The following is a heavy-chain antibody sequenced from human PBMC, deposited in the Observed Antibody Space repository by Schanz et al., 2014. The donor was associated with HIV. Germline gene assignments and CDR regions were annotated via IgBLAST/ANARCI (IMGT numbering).Heavy chain of an antibody. CDR1: GFSFDTFG. D-gene: IGHD3-22*01. J-gene: IGHJ6*02. V-gene: IGHV3-30*18. CDR3: AKDRNYYDSRYRGKGNYYYYYGMDV. Sequence: QVQLVESGGGVVQPGRSLRLSCAGSGFSFDTFGIHWVRQAPGKGLEWVAVISYDGRNKYYADSVKGRFTISRDNSKNTLYLQVKSLRAEDTAVYYCAKDRNYYDSRYRGKGNYYYYYGMDVWGQGTAVTVS. CDR2: ISYDGRNK.